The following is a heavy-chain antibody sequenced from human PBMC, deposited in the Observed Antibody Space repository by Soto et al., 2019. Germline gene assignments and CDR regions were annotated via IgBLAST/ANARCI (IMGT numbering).Heavy chain of an antibody. J-gene: IGHJ4*02. Sequence: ASVKVSFKASGYTFTSYAMPWVLQAPGQRLEWMGWINAGNGNTKYSQKFQGRVTITRDTSASTAYMELSSLRSEDTAVYYCARDRSSGWYYFDYWGQGTLVTVSS. CDR1: GYTFTSYA. D-gene: IGHD6-19*01. CDR3: ARDRSSGWYYFDY. CDR2: INAGNGNT. V-gene: IGHV1-3*01.